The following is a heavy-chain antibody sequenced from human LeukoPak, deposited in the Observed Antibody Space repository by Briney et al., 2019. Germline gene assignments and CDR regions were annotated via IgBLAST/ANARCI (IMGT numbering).Heavy chain of an antibody. CDR3: AKETHQMVAKSFDS. J-gene: IGHJ4*02. V-gene: IGHV3-21*01. CDR2: ISSSSSYI. Sequence: GGSLRLSCAASGFTFSSYSMNWVRQAPGKGLEWVSSISSSSSYIYYADSVKGRFTISRDNSRNTLSLQMDSLRADDTAFYYCAKETHQMVAKSFDSWGLGTLVTVSS. CDR1: GFTFSSYS. D-gene: IGHD2-15*01.